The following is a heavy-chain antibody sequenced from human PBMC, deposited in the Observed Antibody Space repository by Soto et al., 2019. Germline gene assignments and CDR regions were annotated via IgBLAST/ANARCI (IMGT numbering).Heavy chain of an antibody. CDR3: ARFQSTFSPVGYNWFDP. CDR1: GGSISSYY. V-gene: IGHV4-59*01. Sequence: SETLSLTCTVSGGSISSYYWSWIRQPPGKGLEWIGYLYYSGSTNYNPSLKSRVTISVDTSKNQFSLKLSSVTAADTAVYYCARFQSTFSPVGYNWFDPWGQGNLVTFSS. J-gene: IGHJ5*02. D-gene: IGHD1-1*01. CDR2: LYYSGST.